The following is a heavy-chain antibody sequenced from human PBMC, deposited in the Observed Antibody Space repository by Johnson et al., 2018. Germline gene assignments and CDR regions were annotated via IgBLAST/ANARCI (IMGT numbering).Heavy chain of an antibody. V-gene: IGHV3-48*02. J-gene: IGHJ3*02. CDR2: ISSSSSTI. Sequence: VQLVESGGGLVQPGGSXRLSCAASGFTFSSYSMNWVRQAPGKGLEWVSYISSSSSTIYYADSVKGRFTISRDNAKNSLYLPMNSLRDEDTAVYYCARNRVLSGAFDIWGQGTMVTVSS. CDR1: GFTFSSYS. CDR3: ARNRVLSGAFDI. D-gene: IGHD2-8*01.